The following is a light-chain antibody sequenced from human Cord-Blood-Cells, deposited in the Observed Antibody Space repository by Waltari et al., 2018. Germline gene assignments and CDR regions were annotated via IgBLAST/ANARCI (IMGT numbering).Light chain of an antibody. CDR3: SSYAGSNNYV. CDR2: EVS. Sequence: QSALTQPPSASGSPGQSVTISCPGTSSDVGGYTYVYWYQQHPGKAPKLMIYEVSKRPSGVPDRFSGSKSGNTASLTVSGLQAEDEADYYCSSYAGSNNYVFGTGTKVTVL. J-gene: IGLJ1*01. V-gene: IGLV2-8*01. CDR1: SSDVGGYTY.